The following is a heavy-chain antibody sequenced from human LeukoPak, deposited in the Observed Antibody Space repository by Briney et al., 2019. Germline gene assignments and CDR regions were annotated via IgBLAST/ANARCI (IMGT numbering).Heavy chain of an antibody. CDR3: ARGLWFGEFHYGMDV. J-gene: IGHJ6*02. CDR2: IYHSGST. V-gene: IGHV4-59*12. Sequence: PETLSLTCTVSGGSISTYYWSWIRQPPGKGLEWIGEIYHSGSTNYNPSLKSRVTISVDKSKNRFSLKLSSVTAADTAVYYCARGLWFGEFHYGMDVWGQGTTVTVSS. D-gene: IGHD3-10*01. CDR1: GGSISTYY.